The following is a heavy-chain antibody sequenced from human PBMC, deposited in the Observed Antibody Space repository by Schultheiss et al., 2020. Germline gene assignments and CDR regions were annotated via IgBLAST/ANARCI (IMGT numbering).Heavy chain of an antibody. CDR3: ARQDYGDYEFVY. V-gene: IGHV4-59*08. J-gene: IGHJ4*02. CDR1: GGSFSGYY. Sequence: SETLSLTCAVYGGSFSGYYWGWIRQPPGKGLEWIGSIYYSGSTNYNPSLKSRVTISVDTSKNQFSLKLSSVTAADTAVYYCARQDYGDYEFVYWGQGTLVTVSS. CDR2: IYYSGST. D-gene: IGHD4-17*01.